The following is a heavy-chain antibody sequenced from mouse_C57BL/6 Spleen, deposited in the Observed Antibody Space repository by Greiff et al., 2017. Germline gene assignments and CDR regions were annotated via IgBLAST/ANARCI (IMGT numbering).Heavy chain of an antibody. CDR3: ARSRELAGTGFSY. CDR1: GYTFTSYW. D-gene: IGHD4-1*01. J-gene: IGHJ3*01. CDR2: IDPTSGGT. V-gene: IGHV1-72*01. Sequence: VQLQQPGAELVKPGASVKLSCKASGYTFTSYWMHWVKQRPGRGLEWIGRIDPTSGGTKYNEKFKCKATLTVDKPSSTAYMQLSSLTSEASAVYDCARSRELAGTGFSYWGKVALVTVSA.